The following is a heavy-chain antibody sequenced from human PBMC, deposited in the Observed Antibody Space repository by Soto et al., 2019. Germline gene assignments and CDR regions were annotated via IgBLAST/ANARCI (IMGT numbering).Heavy chain of an antibody. Sequence: QVQLVQSGAEVKKPGSSVKVSCKASGGSLSNYGISWVRQAPGQGLEWMGAIIPVFGTPNYAQKFQDRVTITAEESTTTVYMEVRSLPSEDTAVYYCARGDATKIVVTTYYAMDVWGQGTTVTVSS. V-gene: IGHV1-69*12. D-gene: IGHD3-22*01. J-gene: IGHJ6*02. CDR3: ARGDATKIVVTTYYAMDV. CDR1: GGSLSNYG. CDR2: IIPVFGTP.